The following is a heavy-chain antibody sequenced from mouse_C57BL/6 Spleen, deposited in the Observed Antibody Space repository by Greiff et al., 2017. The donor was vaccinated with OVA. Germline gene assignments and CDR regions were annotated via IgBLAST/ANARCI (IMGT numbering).Heavy chain of an antibody. D-gene: IGHD1-1*01. CDR2: IDPEDGET. Sequence: EVQRVESGAELVKPGASVKLSCTASGFNINDYYMHWVKQRTEQGLEWIGRIDPEDGETKYAPKFQGKATITADKSSNTAYLQLSSLTSEDAAVYYCARDDGSSYDFDYWGQGTTLTVSS. CDR3: ARDDGSSYDFDY. V-gene: IGHV14-2*01. CDR1: GFNINDYY. J-gene: IGHJ2*01.